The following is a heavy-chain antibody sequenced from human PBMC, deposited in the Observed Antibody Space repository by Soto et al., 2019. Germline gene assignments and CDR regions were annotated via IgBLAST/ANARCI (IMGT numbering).Heavy chain of an antibody. D-gene: IGHD5-12*01. CDR3: AKASWQAYFDY. V-gene: IGHV3-9*01. CDR2: ISWNTGRT. Sequence: EVQLVESGGXLXXXXRSLRLSCTASGFTFDDYTMHWVRQAPGKGLEWVSSISWNTGRTAYADSVKGRFTISRDNAKNSLYLQMNSLRPEDTALYYCAKASWQAYFDYWGQGTLVSVSS. J-gene: IGHJ4*02. CDR1: GFTFDDYT.